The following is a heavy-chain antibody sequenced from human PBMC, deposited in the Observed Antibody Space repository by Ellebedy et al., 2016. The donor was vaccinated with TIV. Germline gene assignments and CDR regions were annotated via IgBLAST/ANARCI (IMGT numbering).Heavy chain of an antibody. J-gene: IGHJ6*02. V-gene: IGHV3-43*01. D-gene: IGHD1-26*01. Sequence: PGGSLRLSCAAPGFTFDDYTMHWVRQAPGTGLEWVSLISWDGGSTYYADSVKGRFTISRDNSKNSLYLQMNSLRTEDTALYYCATALIVGATGRDMDVWGQGTTVTVSS. CDR3: ATALIVGATGRDMDV. CDR2: ISWDGGST. CDR1: GFTFDDYT.